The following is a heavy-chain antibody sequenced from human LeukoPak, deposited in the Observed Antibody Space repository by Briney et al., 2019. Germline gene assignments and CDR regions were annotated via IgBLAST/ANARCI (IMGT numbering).Heavy chain of an antibody. V-gene: IGHV5-51*01. J-gene: IGHJ6*04. CDR3: ARGAYDILTGYGMDV. Sequence: GESLKISCKGSGYSSTSYWIGWVRQMPGKGLEWIGIIYPGDSDTRYSPSFQGQVTISADKSISTAYLQWSSLKASDTAMYYCARGAYDILTGYGMDVWGKGTTVTVSS. CDR2: IYPGDSDT. CDR1: GYSSTSYW. D-gene: IGHD3-9*01.